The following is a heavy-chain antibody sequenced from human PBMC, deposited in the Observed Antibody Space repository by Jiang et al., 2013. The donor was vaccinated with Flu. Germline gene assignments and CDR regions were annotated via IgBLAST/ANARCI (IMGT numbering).Heavy chain of an antibody. D-gene: IGHD1-1*01. CDR2: TYYRSKWYN. J-gene: IGHJ3*02. CDR3: ARTGRTGAFDI. Sequence: SRGLEWLGRTYYRSKWYNDYAVSMKGRITVNPDTSKNQFSLQLNSVTPEDTAVYYCARTGRTGAFDIWGQGTMVTVSS. V-gene: IGHV6-1*01.